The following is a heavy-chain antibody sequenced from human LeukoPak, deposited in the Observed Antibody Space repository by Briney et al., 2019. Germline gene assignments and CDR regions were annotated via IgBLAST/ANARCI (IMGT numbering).Heavy chain of an antibody. D-gene: IGHD6-19*01. J-gene: IGHJ4*02. CDR3: ARVRSRSGWFDY. CDR2: INPNSGGT. Sequence: ASVKVSCKASGGTFSSYAISWVRQAPGQGLEWMGWINPNSGGTNYAQKFQGRVTMTRDTSISTAYMELSRLRSDDTAVYYCARVRSRSGWFDYWGQGTLVTVSS. V-gene: IGHV1-2*02. CDR1: GGTFSSYA.